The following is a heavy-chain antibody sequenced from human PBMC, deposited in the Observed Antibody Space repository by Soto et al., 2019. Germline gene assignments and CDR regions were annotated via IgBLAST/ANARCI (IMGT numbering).Heavy chain of an antibody. Sequence: SLKVSCKASGGTFTIYTFTWVRQAPGQGLEWVGRIIPILDLSNYAQKFQGRVTITADKSTSTVYMELSSLGSDDTAVYYCARNPLRADAFWGQGTLVTVSS. CDR2: IIPILDLS. CDR1: GGTFTIYT. CDR3: ARNPLRADAF. V-gene: IGHV1-69*02. D-gene: IGHD6-19*01. J-gene: IGHJ4*02.